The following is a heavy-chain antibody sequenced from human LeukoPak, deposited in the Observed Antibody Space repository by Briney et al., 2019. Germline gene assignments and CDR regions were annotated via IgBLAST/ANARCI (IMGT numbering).Heavy chain of an antibody. Sequence: GGSLRLSCAASGFTVSSNYMNWVRQAPGKGLEWVSIIYSGGSTYYADSVKGRFTISRDNSKNTLYLQMNSLRAEDTAVYYCASLNDGEFHFDYWGQGTLVTVSS. CDR3: ASLNDGEFHFDY. D-gene: IGHD3-10*01. CDR1: GFTVSSNY. V-gene: IGHV3-53*01. CDR2: IYSGGST. J-gene: IGHJ4*02.